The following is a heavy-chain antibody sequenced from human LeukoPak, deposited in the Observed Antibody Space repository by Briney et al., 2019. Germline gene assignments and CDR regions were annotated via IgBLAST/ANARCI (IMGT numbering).Heavy chain of an antibody. CDR1: GFTFSSYW. Sequence: GGSLRLSCAASGFTFSSYWMPWVRQAPGKGLVWVSGINSDGSTTSFADSVKGRFTISRDNAKNTLYLQMNSLRADDTAVYYCARGGVAGGFDLWGQGTMVTVSP. J-gene: IGHJ3*01. D-gene: IGHD2-8*01. V-gene: IGHV3-74*01. CDR3: ARGGVAGGFDL. CDR2: INSDGSTT.